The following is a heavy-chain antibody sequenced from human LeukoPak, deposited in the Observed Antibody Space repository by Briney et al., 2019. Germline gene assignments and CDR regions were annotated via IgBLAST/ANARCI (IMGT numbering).Heavy chain of an antibody. V-gene: IGHV1-8*01. J-gene: IGHJ5*02. CDR3: ARRGSGSYYRGDNWFDP. CDR2: MNPNSGNT. CDR1: GYTFTSYD. D-gene: IGHD3-10*01. Sequence: GASVKVSCKASGYTFTSYDINWVRQATGQGLEWMGWMNPNSGNTGYAQEFQGRVTMTRNTSISTAYMELSSLRSEDTAVYYCARRGSGSYYRGDNWFDPWGQGTLVTVSS.